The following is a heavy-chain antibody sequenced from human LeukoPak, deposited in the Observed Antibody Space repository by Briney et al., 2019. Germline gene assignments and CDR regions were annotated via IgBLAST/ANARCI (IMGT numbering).Heavy chain of an antibody. Sequence: GGSLRLSCAASGFTFSSYVMSCVRQAPGKGQEWVSGISGSGDTTYYADAVKGRFTISRDNSKNTLYLQMNSLRAEDTAVYYCAKGRGLIIPLDYWGQGTLVTVSS. CDR2: ISGSGDTT. CDR1: GFTFSSYV. V-gene: IGHV3-23*01. D-gene: IGHD3-10*01. J-gene: IGHJ4*02. CDR3: AKGRGLIIPLDY.